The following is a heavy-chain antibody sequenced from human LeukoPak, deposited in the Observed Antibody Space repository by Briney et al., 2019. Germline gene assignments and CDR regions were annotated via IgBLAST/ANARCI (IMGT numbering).Heavy chain of an antibody. J-gene: IGHJ4*02. CDR1: GFTFSSYS. V-gene: IGHV3-21*01. D-gene: IGHD5-24*01. Sequence: WGSLRLSCAASGFTFSSYSMNWVRQVPGKGLEWVSSISSSSSYIYYADSVKGRFTISRDNAKNSLYLQMNSLRVEDTAVYYCASRDGYNWVFDYWGQGTLVTVSS. CDR2: ISSSSSYI. CDR3: ASRDGYNWVFDY.